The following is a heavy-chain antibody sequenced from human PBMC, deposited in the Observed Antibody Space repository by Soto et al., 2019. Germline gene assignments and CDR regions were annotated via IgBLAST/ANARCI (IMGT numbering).Heavy chain of an antibody. J-gene: IGHJ6*03. V-gene: IGHV4-39*01. CDR2: IYYSGST. Sequence: QRQLQESGPGLVKPSETLSLTCTVSGGSISSSSYYWGWIRQPPGKGLEWIGSIYYSGSTYYNPSLKRRVTISVDTSKNQFSLKLSSVTAADAAVYYCARKGFYYYCYSMDVWGKGTTVTVSS. CDR3: ARKGFYYYCYSMDV. CDR1: GGSISSSSYY.